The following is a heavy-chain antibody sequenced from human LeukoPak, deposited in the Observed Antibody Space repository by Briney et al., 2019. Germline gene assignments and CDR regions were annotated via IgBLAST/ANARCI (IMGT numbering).Heavy chain of an antibody. D-gene: IGHD3-22*01. CDR1: GYDFAGYW. J-gene: IGHJ6*02. CDR3: ARLTGVITNGYYYGMDV. CDR2: IYPGDSHT. Sequence: GESLKISCQVSGYDFAGYWIAWVRRMPGKGLEWMGIIYPGDSHTTYSPSFQGQVTISADKSISTAYLQWSSLKASDTAMYYCARLTGVITNGYYYGMDVWGQGTTVTVSS. V-gene: IGHV5-51*01.